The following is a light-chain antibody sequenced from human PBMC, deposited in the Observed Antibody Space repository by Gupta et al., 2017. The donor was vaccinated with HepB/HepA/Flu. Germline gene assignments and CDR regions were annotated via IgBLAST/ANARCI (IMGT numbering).Light chain of an antibody. J-gene: IGKJ2*01. CDR2: GAS. CDR1: QSVSSSN. CDR3: QQYGSSPRFT. V-gene: IGKV3-20*01. Sequence: ELVLTQSPGTLSLSPGERATLSCRASQSVSSSNLAWYQQKPGQAPRLLIYGASSRATGIPDRFSGSGSGTDFTLTISRLEPEDFAVYDCQQYGSSPRFTFGPGTNLEIK.